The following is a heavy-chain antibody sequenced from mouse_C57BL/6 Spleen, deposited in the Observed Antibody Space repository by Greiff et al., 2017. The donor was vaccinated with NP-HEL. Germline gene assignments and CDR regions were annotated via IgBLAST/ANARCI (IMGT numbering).Heavy chain of an antibody. CDR2: IYPGSGNT. CDR3: ARGNYGSSYGWYFAV. CDR1: GYTFTDYY. V-gene: IGHV1-76*01. D-gene: IGHD1-1*01. Sequence: VKLQQSGAELVRPGASVKLSCKASGYTFTDYYINWVKQRPGQGLEWIARIYPGSGNTYYNEKFKGKATLTADKSSSTAYMQLSSLTSEDSAVYFCARGNYGSSYGWYFAVWGTGTTVTVSS. J-gene: IGHJ1*03.